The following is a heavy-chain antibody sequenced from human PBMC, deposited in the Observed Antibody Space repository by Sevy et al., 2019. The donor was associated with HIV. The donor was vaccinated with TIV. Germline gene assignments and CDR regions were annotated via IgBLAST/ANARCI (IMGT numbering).Heavy chain of an antibody. CDR3: ARQGSSWTFDP. J-gene: IGHJ5*02. Sequence: GGSLRLSCAASGFDFSSYPMHWVRQAPDKGLEWVSVIAYDESTKYYGDSVRGRFTISRDNSKNTLYLQMNSLREEDTGVYYCARQGSSWTFDPWGQGTLVTVSS. CDR1: GFDFSSYP. CDR2: IAYDESTK. D-gene: IGHD6-13*01. V-gene: IGHV3-30-3*01.